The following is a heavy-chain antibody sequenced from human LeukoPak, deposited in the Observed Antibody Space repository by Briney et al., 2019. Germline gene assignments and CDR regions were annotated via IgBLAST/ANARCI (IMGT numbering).Heavy chain of an antibody. D-gene: IGHD4-23*01. CDR3: ATTTTVVPPGLDY. CDR2: IYYSGST. CDR1: GGSISSYC. J-gene: IGHJ4*02. V-gene: IGHV4-59*01. Sequence: SETLSLTCTVSGGSISSYCWSWIRQPPGKGLEWIGYIYYSGSTNYNPSLKSRVTISVDTSKNQFSLKLSSVTAADTAVYYCATTTTVVPPGLDYWGQGTLVTVSS.